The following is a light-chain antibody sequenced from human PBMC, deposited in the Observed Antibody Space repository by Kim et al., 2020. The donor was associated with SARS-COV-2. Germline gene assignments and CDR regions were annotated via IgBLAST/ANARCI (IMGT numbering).Light chain of an antibody. J-gene: IGKJ1*01. V-gene: IGKV3-15*01. CDR3: QQFNNWPWT. CDR1: ESVTRN. CDR2: GAS. Sequence: EKVMTQSPATLSVSPGERATLSCRASESVTRNVAWYQQKPGQAPRLLIYGASTRATGIPARFSGSGSGTDFTLTISSLQSEDFAVYYCQQFNNWPWTFGQGTKVDIK.